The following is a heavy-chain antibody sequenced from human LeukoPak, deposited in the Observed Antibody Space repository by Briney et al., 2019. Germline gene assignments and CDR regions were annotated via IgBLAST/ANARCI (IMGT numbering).Heavy chain of an antibody. CDR3: AHFKGGSFDF. Sequence: SETLSLTCTVSGGSISSSNYYWGWIRQPPGKGLEWIGSIYYSGNTYYNPSLKSRVTISVDTSKNQFSLKLTSVTAADTAVYYCAHFKGGSFDFWGQGTMVTVPS. V-gene: IGHV4-39*01. J-gene: IGHJ3*01. CDR1: GGSISSSNYY. D-gene: IGHD1-26*01. CDR2: IYYSGNT.